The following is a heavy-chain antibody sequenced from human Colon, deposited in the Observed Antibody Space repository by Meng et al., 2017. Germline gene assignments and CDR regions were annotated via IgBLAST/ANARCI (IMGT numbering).Heavy chain of an antibody. V-gene: IGHV1-3*01. Sequence: QVQLVQAGAELKKPGASVKVSCQASGYSFTSYGMHWLRQAPGQRPGWMGWIYPADGNRRYSQKFQDRLTITTDTFARTAYMELSSLRSEDTAVYFCARDERGGPYYFDYWGQGTLVTVSS. CDR1: GYSFTSYG. J-gene: IGHJ4*02. CDR2: IYPADGNR. CDR3: ARDERGGPYYFDY.